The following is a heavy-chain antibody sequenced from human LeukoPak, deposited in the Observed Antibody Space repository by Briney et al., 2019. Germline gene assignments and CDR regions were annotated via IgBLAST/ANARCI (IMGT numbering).Heavy chain of an antibody. V-gene: IGHV3-30*02. J-gene: IGHJ4*02. Sequence: GGSLRLSCAASGFTFSSYGMHWFRQAPGKGLEWVAFIRYDGSNKYYADSVKGRFTISRDNSKNTLYLQMNSLRAEDTAVYYCAKGPLLYDFWSSSHFDYWGQGTLVTVSS. CDR1: GFTFSSYG. CDR2: IRYDGSNK. D-gene: IGHD3-3*01. CDR3: AKGPLLYDFWSSSHFDY.